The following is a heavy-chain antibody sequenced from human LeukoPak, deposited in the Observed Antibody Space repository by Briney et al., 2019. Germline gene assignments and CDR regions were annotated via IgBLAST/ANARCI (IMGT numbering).Heavy chain of an antibody. J-gene: IGHJ6*02. CDR1: GFTFSDYY. V-gene: IGHV3-11*01. CDR3: ARDTAFGADYMDV. CDR2: ISSSGSTI. Sequence: GGSLRLSCAASGFTFSDYYMSWIRQAPGKGLEWVSYISSSGSTIYYADSVKGRFTISRDNAKNSLYLQMNSLRAEDTAVYYCARDTAFGADYMDVWGQGTTVTVSS. D-gene: IGHD2/OR15-2a*01.